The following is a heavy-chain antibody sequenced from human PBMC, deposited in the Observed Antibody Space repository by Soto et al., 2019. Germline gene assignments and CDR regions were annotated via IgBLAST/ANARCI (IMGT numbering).Heavy chain of an antibody. J-gene: IGHJ5*02. Sequence: QLQLVQSGAEVKKPGASVKVSCKASGYTFSIYGISWVRHAPGQGLEWMGWIKTYNGNTNYAQKLQGRVTMTTDTSPSTAYMELRSLRSDDTAVYYCAREDSSNCYEKWFDPWGQGTLVTVSS. V-gene: IGHV1-18*01. CDR1: GYTFSIYG. CDR2: IKTYNGNT. CDR3: AREDSSNCYEKWFDP. D-gene: IGHD6-13*01.